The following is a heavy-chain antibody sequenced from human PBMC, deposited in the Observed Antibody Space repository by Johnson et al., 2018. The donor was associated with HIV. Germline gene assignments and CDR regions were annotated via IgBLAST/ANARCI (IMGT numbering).Heavy chain of an antibody. CDR1: EFIFSSYS. CDR3: AKDRPLYVLHLFGAFDI. J-gene: IGHJ3*02. D-gene: IGHD2-15*01. V-gene: IGHV3-30*04. Sequence: QVLLVESGGGVVQPGGSLRLSCAASEFIFSSYSMHWVRQAPGKGLEWVAVISYDGHNEYYADSVEGRFTVSRDNTKNTLYLQMNSLRADDTAVYYCAKDRPLYVLHLFGAFDIWGQGTMVTVSS. CDR2: ISYDGHNE.